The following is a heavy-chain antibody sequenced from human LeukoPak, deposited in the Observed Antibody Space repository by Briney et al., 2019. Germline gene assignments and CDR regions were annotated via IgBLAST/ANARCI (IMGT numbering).Heavy chain of an antibody. CDR2: ISSSSSYI. CDR1: GFTFSSYS. V-gene: IGHV3-21*01. D-gene: IGHD3-9*01. CDR3: AREGVDILTGYNFDY. Sequence: KPGGSLRLSCAASGFTFSSYSMNWVRQAPGKGLEWVSSISSSSSYIYYADSVKGRFTISRDNAKNSLYLQMNSLRAEDTAVYYCAREGVDILTGYNFDYWGQGTLVTVSS. J-gene: IGHJ4*02.